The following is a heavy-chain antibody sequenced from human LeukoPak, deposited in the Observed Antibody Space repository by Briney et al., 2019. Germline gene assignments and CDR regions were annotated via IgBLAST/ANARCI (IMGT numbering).Heavy chain of an antibody. Sequence: GGSLRLSCAASGFTFSGSAMHWVRQASGKGLEWVGRIRSKANSYATAYAASVKGRFTISRDDSKNTAYLQMNSLKTEDTAVYYCTRHAFGDDSSRVTDHWGQGTLVTVSS. CDR2: IRSKANSYAT. CDR3: TRHAFGDDSSRVTDH. V-gene: IGHV3-73*01. D-gene: IGHD3-16*01. CDR1: GFTFSGSA. J-gene: IGHJ4*02.